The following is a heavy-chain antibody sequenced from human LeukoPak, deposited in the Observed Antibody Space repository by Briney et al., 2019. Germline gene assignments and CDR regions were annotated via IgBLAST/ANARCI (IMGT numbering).Heavy chain of an antibody. D-gene: IGHD6-19*01. CDR1: GFTFTNYW. CDR3: AKEGGYSSGWSYFDY. J-gene: IGHJ4*02. V-gene: IGHV3-23*01. CDR2: ISDGGDRT. Sequence: GGSLRLSCAASGFTFTNYWMHWVRQAPGKGLEWVSAISDGGDRTYYADSVRGRFTISRDSSKNTLYLQMNSLRAEDTAVYYCAKEGGYSSGWSYFDYWGLGTLVTVSS.